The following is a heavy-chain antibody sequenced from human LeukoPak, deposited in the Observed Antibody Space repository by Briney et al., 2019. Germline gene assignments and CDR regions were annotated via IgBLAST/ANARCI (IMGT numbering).Heavy chain of an antibody. V-gene: IGHV1-69*13. J-gene: IGHJ4*02. Sequence: ASVKVSCKASGGTFSSYAISWMRQAPGQGLEWMGGIIPIFGTANYAQKFQGRVTITADESTSTAYMELSSLRSEDTAVYYCAREGSIAGEAFDYWGQGTLVIVSS. CDR1: GGTFSSYA. D-gene: IGHD6-13*01. CDR2: IIPIFGTA. CDR3: AREGSIAGEAFDY.